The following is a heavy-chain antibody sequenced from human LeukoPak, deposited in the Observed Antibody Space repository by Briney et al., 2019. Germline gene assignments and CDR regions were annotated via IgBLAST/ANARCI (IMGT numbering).Heavy chain of an antibody. CDR2: TYYRSKWYN. V-gene: IGHV6-1*01. CDR3: AREQQWLLGTFTPGYYYGMDV. CDR1: GDSVSSNSAA. D-gene: IGHD6-19*01. J-gene: IGHJ6*02. Sequence: SQTLSLTCAISGDSVSSNSAAWNWIRQSPSRGLEWLGRTYYRSKWYNDYAVSVKSRITINPDTSKNQFSLRLNSVTPEDTAVYYCAREQQWLLGTFTPGYYYGMDVWGQGTTVTVSS.